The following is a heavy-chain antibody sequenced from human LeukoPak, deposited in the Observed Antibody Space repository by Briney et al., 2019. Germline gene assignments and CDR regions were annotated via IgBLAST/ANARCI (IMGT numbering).Heavy chain of an antibody. CDR3: ARMTTGTTYFDY. V-gene: IGHV4-39*02. D-gene: IGHD1-1*01. J-gene: IGHJ4*02. CDR2: VYHTGNT. CDR1: GDSPSSRTYY. Sequence: SETLSLTCTVSGDSPSSRTYYWGWIRQPPGKGLEWIGSVYHTGNTYYNPSLKSRVTMSVDKSKNHFSLSVDSVTAADTAVYYCARMTTGTTYFDYWGQGSLVTVSS.